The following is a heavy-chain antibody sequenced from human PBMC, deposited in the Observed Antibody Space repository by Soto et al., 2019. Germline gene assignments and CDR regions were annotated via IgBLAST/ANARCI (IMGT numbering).Heavy chain of an antibody. CDR1: GGTFSDLA. V-gene: IGHV1-69*01. CDR2: IIPLFSTP. Sequence: QVHLVQSGAEVKKPGSSVKVSCKTSGGTFSDLAFSWVRQAPRQGLEWVGGIIPLFSTPTYEREFRGRVALSADESSNTVYMELRSLISDDTAGYYWASERVAEMATGGYFDNWGQGTLVTVSS. D-gene: IGHD5-12*01. J-gene: IGHJ4*02. CDR3: ASERVAEMATGGYFDN.